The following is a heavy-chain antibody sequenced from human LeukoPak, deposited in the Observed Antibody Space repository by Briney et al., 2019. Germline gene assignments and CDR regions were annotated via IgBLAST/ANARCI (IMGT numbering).Heavy chain of an antibody. Sequence: SETLSLTCTVSGGSISSYYWSWIRQPPGKGLEWIGYIYYSGSTNYNPSLKSRVTISVDTSKNQFSLKLSSVTAADTAVHYCARYSSSSGYFDYWGQGTLVTVSS. CDR2: IYYSGST. CDR1: GGSISSYY. CDR3: ARYSSSSGYFDY. D-gene: IGHD6-6*01. V-gene: IGHV4-59*01. J-gene: IGHJ4*02.